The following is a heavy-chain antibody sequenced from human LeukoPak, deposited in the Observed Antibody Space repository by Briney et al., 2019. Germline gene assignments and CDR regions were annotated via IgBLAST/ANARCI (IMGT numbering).Heavy chain of an antibody. J-gene: IGHJ4*02. CDR1: GYSFTNYW. D-gene: IGHD4-17*01. Sequence: GESLTISCKASGYSFTNYWISWVRQVPGKGLEWIGRIDPRDSYTKYSPSFEGHVTISVDKSISTAFLQWSSLKASDSAIYYCATGASKVTTDFANYWGQGTQVAVSS. CDR2: IDPRDSYT. CDR3: ATGASKVTTDFANY. V-gene: IGHV5-10-1*01.